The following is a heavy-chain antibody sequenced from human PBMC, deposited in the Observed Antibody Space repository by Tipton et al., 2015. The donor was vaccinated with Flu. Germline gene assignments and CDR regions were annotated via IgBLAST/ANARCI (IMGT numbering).Heavy chain of an antibody. V-gene: IGHV4-59*01. Sequence: TLSLTCTVSGDSISSYYWSWIRQPPGKGLEWIGYIYYSGSTNYNPSLKSRVTISADTSKNQFSLKVSSVTAADTAVYYCARTTYDYANYGTPGAYGMDVWGQGTTVTVSS. J-gene: IGHJ6*02. CDR3: ARTTYDYANYGTPGAYGMDV. CDR1: GDSISSYY. D-gene: IGHD4-11*01. CDR2: IYYSGST.